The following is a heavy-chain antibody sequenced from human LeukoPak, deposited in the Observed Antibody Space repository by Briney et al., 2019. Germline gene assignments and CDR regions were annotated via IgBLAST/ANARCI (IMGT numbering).Heavy chain of an antibody. CDR1: GFSFSNYW. D-gene: IGHD1-26*01. Sequence: GGSLRLSCTASGFSFSNYWMSWVRQGPGKGLEWVASIKQDESEKYYVDSVKGRFTTSRDNAKSSLYLQMNALRGEDTAVYYCARLVGDVTTWDCWGQGTLVTVSS. J-gene: IGHJ4*02. CDR3: ARLVGDVTTWDC. V-gene: IGHV3-7*03. CDR2: IKQDESEK.